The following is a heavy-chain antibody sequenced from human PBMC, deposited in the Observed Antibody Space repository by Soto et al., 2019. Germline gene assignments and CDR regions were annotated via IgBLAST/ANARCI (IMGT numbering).Heavy chain of an antibody. CDR3: AKDRVRFYYDSSGYYYVVYFDY. J-gene: IGHJ4*02. Sequence: EVQLLESGGGLVQPGGSLRLSCAASGFTFSSYAMSWVRQAPGKGLEWVSAISGSGGSTYYADSVKGRFTISRDNSKNTLYLQMNSLRAEDTAVYYCAKDRVRFYYDSSGYYYVVYFDYWGQGTLVTVSS. D-gene: IGHD3-22*01. CDR2: ISGSGGST. CDR1: GFTFSSYA. V-gene: IGHV3-23*01.